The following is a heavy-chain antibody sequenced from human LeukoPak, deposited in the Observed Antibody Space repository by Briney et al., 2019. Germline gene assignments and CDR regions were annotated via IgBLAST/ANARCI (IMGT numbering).Heavy chain of an antibody. CDR1: GFTFSSYW. D-gene: IGHD3-3*01. Sequence: PGGSLRLSCAASGFTFSSYWMSWVRLAPGKGLEWVANIKQDGSEKYYVDSVKGRFTISRGNAKNSLYLQMNSLRAEDTAVYYCARDLPKESYYDFWSGYSHNYMDVWGKGTTVTVSS. V-gene: IGHV3-7*01. CDR3: ARDLPKESYYDFWSGYSHNYMDV. J-gene: IGHJ6*03. CDR2: IKQDGSEK.